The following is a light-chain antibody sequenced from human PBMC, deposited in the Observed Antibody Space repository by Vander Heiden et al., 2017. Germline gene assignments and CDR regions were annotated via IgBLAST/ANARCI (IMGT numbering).Light chain of an antibody. CDR3: QQYNGWPPKWT. CDR2: GAS. V-gene: IGKV3-15*01. Sequence: EIVMPQSPDTLSVSPGERAPPPSRASQSVSSNLAWYQQKPGQGPRPLIHGASTRATGIPARFSGSGSGTEFTLTISSLQSEDFELYYCQQYNGWPPKWTFGQGTKVEIK. CDR1: QSVSSN. J-gene: IGKJ1*01.